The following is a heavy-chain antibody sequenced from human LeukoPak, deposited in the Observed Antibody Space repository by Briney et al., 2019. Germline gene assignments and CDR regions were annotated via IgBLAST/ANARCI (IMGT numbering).Heavy chain of an antibody. CDR3: ARRVSSSGWFDP. Sequence: KVSCKASGGTFSSYAISWVRQMPGKGLEWMGRIDPSDSYTNYSPSFQGHVTISADKSISTAYLQWSSLKASDTAMYYCARRVSSSGWFDPWGQGTLVTVSS. CDR1: GGTFSSYA. D-gene: IGHD6-6*01. V-gene: IGHV5-10-1*01. CDR2: IDPSDSYT. J-gene: IGHJ5*02.